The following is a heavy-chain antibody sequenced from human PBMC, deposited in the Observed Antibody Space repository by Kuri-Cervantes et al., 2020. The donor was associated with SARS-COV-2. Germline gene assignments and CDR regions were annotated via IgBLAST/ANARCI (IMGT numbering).Heavy chain of an antibody. Sequence: SETLSLTCTVSGASIRSSSYFWAWIRQPPGKGLEWIGSIYYSGSTYYNPSLKSRVTISVDTSKNQFSLKLSSVTAADTAVYYCARDRAIFGVVIIPAGWFDPWGQGTLVTVSS. CDR3: ARDRAIFGVVIIPAGWFDP. CDR2: IYYSGST. J-gene: IGHJ5*02. D-gene: IGHD3-3*01. CDR1: GASIRSSSYF. V-gene: IGHV4-39*02.